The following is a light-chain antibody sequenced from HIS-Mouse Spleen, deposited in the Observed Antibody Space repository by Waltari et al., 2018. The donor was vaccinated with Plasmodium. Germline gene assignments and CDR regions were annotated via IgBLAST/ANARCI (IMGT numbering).Light chain of an antibody. V-gene: IGLV3-1*01. Sequence: SYELTQPPSVSVSPGQTASITCSGDQLGDKYACWYQQKPGQSPWLVIYQDSKRPSGIPERFSGSNSGNTATLTISGTQAMDEADYYGQAWDSSTVVFGGGTKLTVL. J-gene: IGLJ2*01. CDR1: QLGDKY. CDR2: QDS. CDR3: QAWDSSTVV.